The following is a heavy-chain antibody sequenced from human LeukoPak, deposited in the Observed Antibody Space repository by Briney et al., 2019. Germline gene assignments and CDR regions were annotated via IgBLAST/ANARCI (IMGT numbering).Heavy chain of an antibody. V-gene: IGHV3-23*01. J-gene: IGHJ4*02. D-gene: IGHD6-13*01. Sequence: VSAISGTGGTTYYADSVKGRFTISRDNSKSSLYLQMNSLRAEDTAVYYCASPIAAAGATADYWGQGTLVTVSS. CDR3: ASPIAAAGATADY. CDR2: ISGTGGTT.